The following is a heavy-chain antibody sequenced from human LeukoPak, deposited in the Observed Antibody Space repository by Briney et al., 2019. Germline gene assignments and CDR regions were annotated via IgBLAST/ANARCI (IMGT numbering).Heavy chain of an antibody. J-gene: IGHJ4*02. V-gene: IGHV1-2*02. CDR3: ARGVFTDY. CDR1: GYTFTSYG. D-gene: IGHD6-6*01. Sequence: ASVKVSCKASGYTFTSYGISWVRQAPGQGLEWMGWINPNSGGTNYAQKFQGRVTMTRDTSISTAYMELSRLRSDDTAVYYCARGVFTDYWGQGTLVTVSS. CDR2: INPNSGGT.